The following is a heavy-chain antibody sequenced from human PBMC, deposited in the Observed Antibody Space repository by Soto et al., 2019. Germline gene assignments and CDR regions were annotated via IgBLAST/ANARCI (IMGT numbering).Heavy chain of an antibody. Sequence: PSETLSLTCTVSGGSVSSGSYYWSWIRQPPGKGLEWIGYIYYSGSTNYNPSLKSRVTISVDTSKNQFSLKLSSVTAADTAVYYCARLPVLRFLEWLDWFDPWGQGTLVTVSS. J-gene: IGHJ5*02. CDR1: GGSVSSGSYY. V-gene: IGHV4-61*01. CDR3: ARLPVLRFLEWLDWFDP. CDR2: IYYSGST. D-gene: IGHD3-3*01.